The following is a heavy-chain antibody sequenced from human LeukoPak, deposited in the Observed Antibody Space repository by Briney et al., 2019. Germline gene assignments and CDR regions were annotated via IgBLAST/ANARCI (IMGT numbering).Heavy chain of an antibody. CDR3: AREGGYSGYLDY. CDR1: GGSISAYF. D-gene: IGHD5-12*01. Sequence: SETLSLTCTVSGGSISAYFWSWIRQPPGRGLEWIGYISYSGNTDYNPSLKSRVTISVDTSKNQFSLKLSSVTAADTAVYYCAREGGYSGYLDYWGQGSLVTVSS. CDR2: ISYSGNT. V-gene: IGHV4-59*01. J-gene: IGHJ4*02.